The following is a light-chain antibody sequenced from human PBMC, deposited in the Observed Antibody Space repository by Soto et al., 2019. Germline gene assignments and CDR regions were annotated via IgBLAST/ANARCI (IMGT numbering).Light chain of an antibody. CDR2: DAS. CDR1: QSISSW. J-gene: IGKJ1*01. Sequence: DIQRTQSPSTLSASLGDRVSITCLASQSISSWLAWYQQKPGKAPKLLIYDASSLESGVPSRFSGSGSGTEFTLTISSLQPDDVATYYCLQYSSHSWTFGQGTKVDIK. CDR3: LQYSSHSWT. V-gene: IGKV1-5*01.